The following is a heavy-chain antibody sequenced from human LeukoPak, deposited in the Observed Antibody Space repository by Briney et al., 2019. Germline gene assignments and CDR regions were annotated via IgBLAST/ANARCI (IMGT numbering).Heavy chain of an antibody. CDR3: ARVCPHSSWHESAFDI. Sequence: QTLSLTCTVSGGSISSGGYYRSWIRQHPGKGLEWIGYIYYSGSTYYNPSLKSRVTISVDTSKNQFSLKLSSVTAADTAVYYCARVCPHSSWHESAFDIWGQGTMVTVSS. J-gene: IGHJ3*02. CDR1: GGSISSGGYY. CDR2: IYYSGST. D-gene: IGHD6-13*01. V-gene: IGHV4-31*03.